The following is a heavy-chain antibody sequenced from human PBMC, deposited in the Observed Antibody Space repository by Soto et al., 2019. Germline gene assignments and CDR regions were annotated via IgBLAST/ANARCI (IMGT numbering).Heavy chain of an antibody. D-gene: IGHD2-15*01. V-gene: IGHV4-30-4*01. J-gene: IGHJ5*02. CDR1: GGSISSGDYY. CDR2: IYYSGST. CDR3: ARVYCSGGSCSINWFDP. Sequence: SETLSLTCTVSGGSISSGDYYWSWIRQPPGKGLEWIGYIYYSGSTYYNQSLKSRVTISVDTSKNQFSLKLSSVTAVDMAVYFCARVYCSGGSCSINWFDPSGEGTLVAVSS.